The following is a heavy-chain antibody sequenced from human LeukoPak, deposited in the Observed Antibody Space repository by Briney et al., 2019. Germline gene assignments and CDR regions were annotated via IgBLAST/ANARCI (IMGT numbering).Heavy chain of an antibody. CDR2: INHSGST. Sequence: SETLSLTCTVSGGSISSSSYYWGWIRQPPGKGLEWIGEINHSGSTNYNPSLKSRVTISVDTSKNQFSLKLSSVTAADTAVYYCARVGYDILTRMNWFDPWGQGTLVTVSS. V-gene: IGHV4-39*07. CDR1: GGSISSSSYY. CDR3: ARVGYDILTRMNWFDP. D-gene: IGHD3-9*01. J-gene: IGHJ5*02.